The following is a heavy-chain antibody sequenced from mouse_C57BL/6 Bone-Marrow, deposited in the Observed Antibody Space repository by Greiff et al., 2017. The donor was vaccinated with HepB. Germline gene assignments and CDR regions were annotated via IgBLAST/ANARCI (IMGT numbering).Heavy chain of an antibody. CDR2: ISNLANSI. CDR3: ARPGLRRGYFDV. D-gene: IGHD2-4*01. CDR1: GFTFSDYG. V-gene: IGHV5-15*04. Sequence: EVMLEESGGGLVQPGGSLKLSCAASGFTFSDYGMAWVRQAPRKGPEWVAFISNLANSIYYADTVTGRFTISRENAKNTLYLEMSSLRSEDTAMYYCARPGLRRGYFDVWGTGTTVTVSS. J-gene: IGHJ1*03.